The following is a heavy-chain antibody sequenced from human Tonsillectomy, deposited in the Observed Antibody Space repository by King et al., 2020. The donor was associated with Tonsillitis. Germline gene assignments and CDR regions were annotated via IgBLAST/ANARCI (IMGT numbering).Heavy chain of an antibody. V-gene: IGHV3-23*04. CDR1: GFTFSSYA. J-gene: IGHJ4*02. D-gene: IGHD2-2*03. CDR2: ISGSGDRT. CDR3: AKDGYCSSNSCSYFDY. Sequence: VQLVESGGGLVQPGGSLTLSCAASGFTFSSYAMSWVRQAPGRGLEWVSAISGSGDRTYHADSVKGRFTMSRDSSKKKLYLQMNSLRAEDTAVYYCAKDGYCSSNSCSYFDYWGQGTRVTVPS.